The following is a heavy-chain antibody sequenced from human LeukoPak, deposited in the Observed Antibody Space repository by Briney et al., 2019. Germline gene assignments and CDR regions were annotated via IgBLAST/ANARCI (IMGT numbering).Heavy chain of an antibody. CDR3: ATLEDIVVVPAAPLHWFDP. V-gene: IGHV3-48*01. CDR1: GFTFSSYS. Sequence: GESLRLSCAASGFTFSSYSMNWVRQAPGKGLEWVSYISSSSSTIYYADSVKGRFTISRDNAKNSLYLQMNSLRAEDTAVYYCATLEDIVVVPAAPLHWFDPWGQGTLVTVSS. J-gene: IGHJ5*02. CDR2: ISSSSSTI. D-gene: IGHD2-2*01.